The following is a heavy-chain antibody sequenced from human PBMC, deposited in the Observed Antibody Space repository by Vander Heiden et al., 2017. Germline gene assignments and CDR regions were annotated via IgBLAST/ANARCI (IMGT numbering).Heavy chain of an antibody. J-gene: IGHJ4*02. D-gene: IGHD1-26*01. CDR3: AKDRSYYVGNFDY. V-gene: IGHV3-23*01. CDR1: GLTFSSYA. CDR2: ISGSGGST. Sequence: EVQLLESGGGLVQPGGSLRLSCAASGLTFSSYALSWVRPAPGKGLEWVSAISGSGGSTYYADSVKGRFTISRDNSKNTLYLQMNSLRAEDTAVYYCAKDRSYYVGNFDYWGQGTLVTVSS.